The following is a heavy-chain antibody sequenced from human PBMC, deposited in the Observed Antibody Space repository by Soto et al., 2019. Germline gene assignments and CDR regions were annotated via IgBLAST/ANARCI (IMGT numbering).Heavy chain of an antibody. CDR1: GLTFSSYA. D-gene: IGHD2-15*01. CDR3: ATAKLLLPWLFDY. Sequence: GGSLRLSCAASGLTFSSYAMSWVRQAPGKGLEWVSVIYSGGSTYYADSVKGRFTISRDDSKNTLFLQMNSLRAEDTAVYYCATAKLLLPWLFDYWGQGTLVTVSS. J-gene: IGHJ4*02. V-gene: IGHV3-66*01. CDR2: IYSGGST.